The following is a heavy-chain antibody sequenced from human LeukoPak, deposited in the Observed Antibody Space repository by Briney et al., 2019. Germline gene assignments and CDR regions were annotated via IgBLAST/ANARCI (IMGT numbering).Heavy chain of an antibody. CDR2: IHDDGRT. V-gene: IGHV4/OR15-8*01. J-gene: IGHJ5*02. D-gene: IGHD6-25*01. Sequence: SSETLSLTCSVSGGSMSDSITWGWVRQPPGKGLEWLANIHDDGRTAPNPSLRSRLTISQDRSKNQFFLKVRSVTAADTAFYYCAKVLTAAGLDLWGQGILATVSS. CDR3: AKVLTAAGLDL. CDR1: GGSMSDSIT.